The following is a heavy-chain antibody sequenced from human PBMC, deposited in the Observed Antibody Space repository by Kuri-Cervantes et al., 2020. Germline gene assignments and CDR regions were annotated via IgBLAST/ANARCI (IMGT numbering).Heavy chain of an antibody. CDR3: AREQTRIQLWLKYYYHGMDV. CDR2: ISSSGSTI. Sequence: GESLKISCAASGFTFSDYYMSWIRQAPGKGLEWVSYISSSGSTIYYADSVKGRFTISRDNAKNSLYLQMNSLRAEDTAVYYCAREQTRIQLWLKYYYHGMDVWGQGTTVTVSS. J-gene: IGHJ6*02. D-gene: IGHD5-18*01. CDR1: GFTFSDYY. V-gene: IGHV3-11*01.